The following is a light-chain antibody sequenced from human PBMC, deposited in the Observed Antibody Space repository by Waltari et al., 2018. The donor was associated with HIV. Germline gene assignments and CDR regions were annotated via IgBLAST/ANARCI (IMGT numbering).Light chain of an antibody. V-gene: IGKV4-1*01. J-gene: IGKJ4*01. Sequence: DIVMTQSPDSLAVSLGERATLNCRSSQGIFYRSNSKNYLDWYHQKPGQPPKLLMVWASARESGVPDRFSGSGSGTDFTLTISSLQAEDVATYYCQQYYNTPLTFGGGTKVEI. CDR2: WAS. CDR3: QQYYNTPLT. CDR1: QGIFYRSNSKNY.